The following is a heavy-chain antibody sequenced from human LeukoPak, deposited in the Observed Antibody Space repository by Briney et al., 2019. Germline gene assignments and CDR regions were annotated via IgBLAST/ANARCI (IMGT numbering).Heavy chain of an antibody. CDR1: GDSVSSNSVA. Sequence: SQTLSLTCAISGDSVSSNSVAWNWIRQSPSRRLEWLGRTYYRSKWYNDYAISVKSRITINPDTSKNQFSLQLNSVTPEDAAVYYCARVGYSVRSQFDFWGQGTLVTVSS. D-gene: IGHD5/OR15-5a*01. J-gene: IGHJ4*02. V-gene: IGHV6-1*01. CDR3: ARVGYSVRSQFDF. CDR2: TYYRSKWYN.